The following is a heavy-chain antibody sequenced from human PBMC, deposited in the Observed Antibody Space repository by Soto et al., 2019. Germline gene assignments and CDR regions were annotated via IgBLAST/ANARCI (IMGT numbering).Heavy chain of an antibody. CDR1: GFSFSSSA. CDR2: ISGSASST. CDR3: VKISRGAAAGTDY. J-gene: IGHJ4*02. D-gene: IGHD6-13*01. Sequence: EVQLLESGGGLVQPGGSLRLSCTVSGFSFSSSAMSWVRQAPGKGLEWVSGISGSASSTFYAHSVKGRFTVSRDNSKKTLYLQMSSLRAEDTAVYYCVKISRGAAAGTDYWGQGTLVTVSS. V-gene: IGHV3-23*01.